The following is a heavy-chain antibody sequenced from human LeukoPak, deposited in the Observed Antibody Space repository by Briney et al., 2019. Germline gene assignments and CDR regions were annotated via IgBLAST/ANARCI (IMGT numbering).Heavy chain of an antibody. CDR1: GHTFSIYY. Sequence: SVTVSCKASGHTFSIYYMYWVRQAPGQGREWMATINPSSGSTAYTQKFQGRVTITRDTSTNTVYMDLSSLRSEDTAVYYCARGLTADTPPRYYYDGMDVWGQGTTVTVSS. V-gene: IGHV1-46*01. D-gene: IGHD2-15*01. J-gene: IGHJ6*02. CDR3: ARGLTADTPPRYYYDGMDV. CDR2: INPSSGST.